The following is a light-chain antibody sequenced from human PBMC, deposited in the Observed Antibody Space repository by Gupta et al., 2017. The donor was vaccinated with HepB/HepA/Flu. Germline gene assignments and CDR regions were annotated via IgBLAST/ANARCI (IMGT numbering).Light chain of an antibody. CDR3: SSYTVSSTVV. V-gene: IGLV2-14*03. J-gene: IGLJ2*01. Sequence: QSALIQPASVFGSPGQTFTIPCPGTSSDVGGYNYVSWYQQPPGKAPKFMIYDVSNRPSGVSNRCSGSQSGNTASLTISWLQAEDEANYYCSSYTVSSTVVFGGGTKLTVL. CDR2: DVS. CDR1: SSDVGGYNY.